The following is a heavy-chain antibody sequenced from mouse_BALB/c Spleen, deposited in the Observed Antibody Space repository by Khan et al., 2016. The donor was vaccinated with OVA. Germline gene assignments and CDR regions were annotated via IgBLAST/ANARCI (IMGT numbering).Heavy chain of an antibody. CDR2: ISSCGHYT. CDR3: ARSLVDYYAMDY. CDR1: GFTFSSYA. Sequence: EVELVESGGGLVKPGGSLKLSCSASGFTFSSYAMSWVRQTLEKRLALVATISSCGHYTFYPDSVKGRVSISRDNARNTLYLQMSSCRSEYTAMYYCARSLVDYYAMDYWGQGTSVTVSS. D-gene: IGHD2-2*01. V-gene: IGHV5-9-3*01. J-gene: IGHJ4*01.